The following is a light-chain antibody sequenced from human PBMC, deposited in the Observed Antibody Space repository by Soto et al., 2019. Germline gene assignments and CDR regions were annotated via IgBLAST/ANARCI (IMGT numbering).Light chain of an antibody. CDR2: AAS. CDR3: QQDYNYPRT. V-gene: IGKV1-6*01. J-gene: IGKJ1*01. Sequence: AIQMTQSPSSLSASVGDRVTITCRASQGIRNDLGWYQQKPGKAPKLLIYAASSLQSGVPSRFSGSGSGTDFTLTISCLQSEDFATYYCQQDYNYPRTFGQGTKVDIK. CDR1: QGIRND.